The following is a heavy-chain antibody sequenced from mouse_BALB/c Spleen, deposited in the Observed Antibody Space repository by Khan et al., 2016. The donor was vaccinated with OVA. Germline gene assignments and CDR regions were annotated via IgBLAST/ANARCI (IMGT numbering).Heavy chain of an antibody. CDR1: GFTFSSFV. J-gene: IGHJ3*01. Sequence: EVELVESGGGLVEPGGSLKLSCAASGFTFSSFVMSWVRQTPEKRLEWVATISSAATNTYYPDSVKGRFTISRDNAKNTLYLQMNSLRSDDTAIYYCTNGNYGWFAYWGQGTLVTVST. V-gene: IGHV5-9-1*01. CDR2: ISSAATNT. CDR3: TNGNYGWFAY. D-gene: IGHD2-1*01.